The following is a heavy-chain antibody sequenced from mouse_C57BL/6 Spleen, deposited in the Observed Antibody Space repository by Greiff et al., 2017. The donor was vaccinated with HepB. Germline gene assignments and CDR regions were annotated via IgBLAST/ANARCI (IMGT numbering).Heavy chain of an antibody. J-gene: IGHJ4*01. D-gene: IGHD3-3*01. V-gene: IGHV1-82*01. CDR2: IYPGDGDT. Sequence: VKLQESGPELVKPGASVKISCKASGYAFSSSWMNWVKQRPGKGLEWIGRIYPGDGDTNYNGKFKGKATLTADKSSSTAYMQLSSLTSEDSAVYFCARGGTRGAMDYWGQGTSVTVSS. CDR3: ARGGTRGAMDY. CDR1: GYAFSSSW.